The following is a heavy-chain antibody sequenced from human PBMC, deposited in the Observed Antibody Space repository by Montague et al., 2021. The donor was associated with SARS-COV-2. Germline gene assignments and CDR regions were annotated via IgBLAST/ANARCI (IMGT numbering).Heavy chain of an antibody. D-gene: IGHD3-3*01. CDR1: GGSVNSGSYH. CDR2: IYYSGST. CDR3: ARELEIHDFLSGYYIGD. V-gene: IGHV4-61*01. Sequence: SETLSLTCTVSGGSVNSGSYHWNWIRQPPGKGLEWIGYIYYSGSTSYNPFLKSRVTISLDTSKNQFSLNLTSVTAADTALYFCARELEIHDFLSGYYIGDWGQGTLVTVSS. J-gene: IGHJ4*02.